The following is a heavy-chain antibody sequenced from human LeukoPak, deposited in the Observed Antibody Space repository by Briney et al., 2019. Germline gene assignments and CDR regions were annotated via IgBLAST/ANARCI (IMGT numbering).Heavy chain of an antibody. J-gene: IGHJ2*01. CDR2: ISRSGTTV. Sequence: GGSLRLSCAASGFIFSDYHMNWIRQAPGKGLEWVSYISRSGTTVYYADSVKGRFTISRDSAKNSLYLQMNSLRAEDTAVYYCARDQGAGWYFDLWGRGTLVTVSS. CDR1: GFIFSDYH. D-gene: IGHD4/OR15-4a*01. CDR3: ARDQGAGWYFDL. V-gene: IGHV3-11*01.